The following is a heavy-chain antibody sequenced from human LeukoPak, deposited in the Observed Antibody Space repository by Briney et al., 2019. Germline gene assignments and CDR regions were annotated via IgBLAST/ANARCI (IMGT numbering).Heavy chain of an antibody. D-gene: IGHD5-12*01. Sequence: ASVRVSCKASGYTFTGYYMHWVRQAPGQGLEWMGWINPDNGGTNYAHKFQGRVTMTRDMSISTAYMELSRLRSDDTAVYYCARDPSNSGYDYLYYFDYWGQGTLVTVSS. CDR2: INPDNGGT. CDR3: ARDPSNSGYDYLYYFDY. CDR1: GYTFTGYY. V-gene: IGHV1-2*02. J-gene: IGHJ4*02.